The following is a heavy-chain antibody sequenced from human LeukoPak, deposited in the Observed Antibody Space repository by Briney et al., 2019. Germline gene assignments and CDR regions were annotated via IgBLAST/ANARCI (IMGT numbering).Heavy chain of an antibody. V-gene: IGHV3-53*01. CDR2: INSGSST. J-gene: IGHJ3*02. D-gene: IGHD3-22*01. Sequence: GGSLRLSCAASGLTVSSNYMSWVRQAPGKGLYWVSVINSGSSTYCADSVKGRFTISRDNSKNTLYLQMNSLRAEDTAVYYCARGGDSSGSVRTAFDIWGQGTMVTVSS. CDR3: ARGGDSSGSVRTAFDI. CDR1: GLTVSSNY.